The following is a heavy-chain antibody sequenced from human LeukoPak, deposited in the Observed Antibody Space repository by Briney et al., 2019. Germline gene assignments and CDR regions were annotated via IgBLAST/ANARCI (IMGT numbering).Heavy chain of an antibody. D-gene: IGHD2-2*02. Sequence: SETLSLTCTVSGGSISSGGYYWSWIRQHPGKGLEWIGYIYYSGSTYYNPSLKSRVTISVDTSKNQFSLKLSSVTAADTAVYYCARGRRHCSSTSCYTPYYYYGMDVWGQGTTVTVSS. V-gene: IGHV4-31*03. CDR1: GGSISSGGYY. CDR3: ARGRRHCSSTSCYTPYYYYGMDV. CDR2: IYYSGST. J-gene: IGHJ6*02.